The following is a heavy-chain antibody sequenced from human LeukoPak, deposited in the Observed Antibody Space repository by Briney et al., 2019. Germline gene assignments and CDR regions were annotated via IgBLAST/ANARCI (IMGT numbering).Heavy chain of an antibody. D-gene: IGHD6-13*01. V-gene: IGHV3-30*02. CDR1: GFTFSSYG. CDR3: ARDPYSSSWYGILVGATDDAFDI. Sequence: GGSLRLSCAASGFTFSSYGMHWVRQAPGKGLEWVAFIRYDGSNKYYADSVKGRFTISRDNAKNSLYLQMNSLRAEDTAVYYCARDPYSSSWYGILVGATDDAFDIWGQGTMVTVSS. CDR2: IRYDGSNK. J-gene: IGHJ3*02.